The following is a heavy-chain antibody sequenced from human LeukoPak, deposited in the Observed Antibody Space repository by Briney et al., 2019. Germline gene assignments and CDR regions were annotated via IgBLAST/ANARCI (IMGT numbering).Heavy chain of an antibody. D-gene: IGHD6-19*01. J-gene: IGHJ6*02. CDR3: ARLFSRGWPYYCGLGA. V-gene: IGHV4-39*01. Sequence: SETLSLTCTASGGSIDSSGSYWGWIRQPPGKGLEWIGCVYYGGDAYYNPSLKSRVTISADLSKNQFALSLISVTAADTAFYYCARLFSRGWPYYCGLGAWGQGTTVSVSS. CDR2: VYYGGDA. CDR1: GGSIDSSGSY.